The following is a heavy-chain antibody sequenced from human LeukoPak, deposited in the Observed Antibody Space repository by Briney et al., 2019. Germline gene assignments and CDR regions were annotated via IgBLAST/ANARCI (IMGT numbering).Heavy chain of an antibody. V-gene: IGHV3-30*09. CDR3: ARGTAVTALSGL. CDR2: ISDDATYT. Sequence: GGSLRLSCAASGFTFSSYTMHWVRQAPGKGLEWVAAISDDATYTYYSVSVKGRFAISRDNSKRTLFLQMNNPTTDDTAVYYCARGTAVTALSGLWGQGTLVTVSS. CDR1: GFTFSSYT. D-gene: IGHD4-17*01. J-gene: IGHJ4*02.